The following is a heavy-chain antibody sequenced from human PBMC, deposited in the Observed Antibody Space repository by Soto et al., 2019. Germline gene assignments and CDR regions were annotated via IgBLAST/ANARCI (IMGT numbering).Heavy chain of an antibody. J-gene: IGHJ6*02. CDR3: ARGRYCSSTSCSHMDV. Sequence: ASVKVSCKASGYTFTRYGISSVRQAPGQGLEWMGWISAYNGNTTYAQKLQGGVPMTPDTSTSTASMELRSLRSDDTAVYYCARGRYCSSTSCSHMDVWGQGTTVTVFS. V-gene: IGHV1-18*01. CDR2: ISAYNGNT. CDR1: GYTFTRYG. D-gene: IGHD2-2*01.